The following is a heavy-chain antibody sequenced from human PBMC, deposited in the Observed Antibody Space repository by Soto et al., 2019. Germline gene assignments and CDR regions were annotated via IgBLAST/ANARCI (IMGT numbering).Heavy chain of an antibody. CDR1: GGSISSYY. V-gene: IGHV4-59*01. Sequence: SETLSLTCTVSGGSISSYYWSWIRQPPGKGLEWIGYIYYSGSTNYNPSLKSRVTISVDTSKNQFSLKLSSVTAADTAVYYCASSIAAAFFDYWGQGTLVTVSS. D-gene: IGHD6-13*01. CDR3: ASSIAAAFFDY. CDR2: IYYSGST. J-gene: IGHJ4*02.